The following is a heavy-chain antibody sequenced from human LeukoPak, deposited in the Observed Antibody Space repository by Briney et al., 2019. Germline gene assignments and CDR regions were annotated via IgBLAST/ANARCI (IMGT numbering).Heavy chain of an antibody. CDR2: IIPILGIA. CDR3: ASGGRGSGWTGAFDI. CDR1: GGTFSSYA. D-gene: IGHD6-19*01. Sequence: SVKVSCKASGGTFSSYAISWVRQAPGQGLEWMGRIIPILGIANYAQKFQGRVTITADESTSTAYMELSSLRSEDTAVYYCASGGRGSGWTGAFDIWGQGTMVTVSS. V-gene: IGHV1-69*04. J-gene: IGHJ3*02.